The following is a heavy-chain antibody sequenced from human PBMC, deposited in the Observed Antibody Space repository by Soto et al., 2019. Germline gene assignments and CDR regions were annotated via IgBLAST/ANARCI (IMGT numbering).Heavy chain of an antibody. J-gene: IGHJ6*02. D-gene: IGHD2-15*01. CDR1: GGSISSSSYY. CDR3: ARSVMVTATPFYYYGMDV. Sequence: QLHQRESGPGLVKPSETLSLTCTVSGGSISSSSYYWGWIRQPPGKGLEWIGSIYYSGRTYYNPSLKSRVTLSVDTSENQFSLNLSSVTAADTAVYYCARSVMVTATPFYYYGMDVWGQGTTVTVSS. CDR2: IYYSGRT. V-gene: IGHV4-39*01.